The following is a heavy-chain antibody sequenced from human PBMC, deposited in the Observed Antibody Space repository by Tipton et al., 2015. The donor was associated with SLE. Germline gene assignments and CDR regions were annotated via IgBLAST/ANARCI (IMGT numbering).Heavy chain of an antibody. V-gene: IGHV3-9*01. Sequence: SLRLSCAASGFTFDDYAMHWVRQPPGKGLEWVSTIDWKSGSIAYADSVKGRFTISRDNAVNSLYLQMNSLRPEDTALYYCAKDLGDYSNFHFDYWGQGTLVTVSS. CDR3: AKDLGDYSNFHFDY. CDR2: IDWKSGSI. CDR1: GFTFDDYA. D-gene: IGHD4-11*01. J-gene: IGHJ4*02.